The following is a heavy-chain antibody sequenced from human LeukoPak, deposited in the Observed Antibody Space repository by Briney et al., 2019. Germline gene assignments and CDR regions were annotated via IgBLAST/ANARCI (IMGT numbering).Heavy chain of an antibody. D-gene: IGHD1-14*01. CDR1: GFTFSSCG. Sequence: GGSLRLSCAASGFTFSSCGFNWLRQAPGKGLEWVSSIGPTGTDRYYADSVRGRFTISRDNAKNSMYLQMDSLRDEDTAVYYCATETIGRHYDYWGQGTLLTVSS. CDR3: ATETIGRHYDY. CDR2: IGPTGTDR. V-gene: IGHV3-21*01. J-gene: IGHJ4*02.